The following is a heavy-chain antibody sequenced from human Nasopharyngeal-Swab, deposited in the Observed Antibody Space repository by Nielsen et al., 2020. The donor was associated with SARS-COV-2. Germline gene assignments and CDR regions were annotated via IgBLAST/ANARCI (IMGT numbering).Heavy chain of an antibody. CDR3: AREDIGVVPVAMGYNWFDP. CDR1: GYTFTSYY. Sequence: ASVQVSCKASGYTFTSYYIHWVRQAPAQGLEWMGILNHSAGSTSYAQTFQGRVTMTRDTSKRTVSMVLSRLRSEDTAVYYCAREDIGVVPVAMGYNWFDPWGQGTLVTVSS. J-gene: IGHJ5*02. V-gene: IGHV1-46*01. CDR2: LNHSAGST. D-gene: IGHD2-2*01.